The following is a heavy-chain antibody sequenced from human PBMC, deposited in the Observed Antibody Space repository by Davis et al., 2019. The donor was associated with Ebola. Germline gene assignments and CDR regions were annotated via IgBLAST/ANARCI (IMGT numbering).Heavy chain of an antibody. CDR2: IYWDDGK. D-gene: IGHD6-13*01. Sequence: TLSLTCTVSGGSISSSIYYWGWIRQPPGKALEWLALIYWDDGKRYSPSLKTRLTITKDTSKNQVVLTMTNMDPVDTATYYCAHSPAAAGTFDPWGQGTLVTVSS. CDR1: GGSISSSIYY. CDR3: AHSPAAAGTFDP. V-gene: IGHV2-5*02. J-gene: IGHJ5*02.